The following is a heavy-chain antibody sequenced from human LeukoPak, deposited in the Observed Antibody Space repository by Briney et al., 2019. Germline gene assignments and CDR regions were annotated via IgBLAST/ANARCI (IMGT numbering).Heavy chain of an antibody. Sequence: GSLRLSSATSGFTLSYYYMSWIRQAPGEGLEWVSYICSSGSTIYYADSVKGRFTISRDNAKNSLYLQMNSLRAEDTAVYYCARDKTYYDILTGYGEDFDYWGQGTLVTVSS. CDR1: GFTLSYYY. CDR2: ICSSGSTI. D-gene: IGHD3-9*01. J-gene: IGHJ4*02. V-gene: IGHV3-11*01. CDR3: ARDKTYYDILTGYGEDFDY.